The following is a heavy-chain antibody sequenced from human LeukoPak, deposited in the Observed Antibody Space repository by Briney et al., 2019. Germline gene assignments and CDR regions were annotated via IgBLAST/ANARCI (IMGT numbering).Heavy chain of an antibody. Sequence: GGTLRLSCAASGFTFSSYGMSWVRQAPGKGLEWVSAISGSGGDTYYADSVKGRFTISRDNAKNSLYLQMNSLRAEDTAVYYCAELGITMIGGVWGKGTTVTVSS. CDR3: AELGITMIGGV. D-gene: IGHD3-10*02. V-gene: IGHV3-23*01. CDR2: ISGSGGDT. J-gene: IGHJ6*04. CDR1: GFTFSSYG.